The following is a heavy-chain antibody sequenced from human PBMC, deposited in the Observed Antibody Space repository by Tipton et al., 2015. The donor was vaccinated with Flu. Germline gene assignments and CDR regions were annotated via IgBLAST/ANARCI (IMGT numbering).Heavy chain of an antibody. D-gene: IGHD4-23*01. V-gene: IGHV4-39*07. Sequence: TLSLSCSLSGGSISTSGYYWGWIRQPPGKGLEWIGEINHSRRTNYNPSLKSRVTISVDTSKNQFSLKLSSVNAADTAVYYCARHGGYYFDYWGQGTLVTVSS. CDR1: GGSISTSGYY. CDR3: ARHGGYYFDY. J-gene: IGHJ4*02. CDR2: INHSRRT.